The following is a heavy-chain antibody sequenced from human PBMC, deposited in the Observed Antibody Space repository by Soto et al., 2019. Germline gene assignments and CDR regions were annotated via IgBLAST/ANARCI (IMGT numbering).Heavy chain of an antibody. J-gene: IGHJ6*02. CDR1: GYSISSGYI. CDR3: ARTIYCINSVCRLLYGMEV. CDR2: INHSGTT. D-gene: IGHD2-8*01. Sequence: PSETLSLTCTVSGYSISSGYIWGWIRQPPGKGLEWIGSINHSGTTHYNPSLKSRVTILVDMSNNKFSLQLTSVTAADTAVYYYARTIYCINSVCRLLYGMEVWGHGTPVTVSS. V-gene: IGHV4-38-2*02.